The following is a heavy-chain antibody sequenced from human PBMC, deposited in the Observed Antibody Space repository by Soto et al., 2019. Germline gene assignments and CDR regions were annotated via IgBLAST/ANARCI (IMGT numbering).Heavy chain of an antibody. V-gene: IGHV1-8*01. CDR3: AREGFCSSTSCYAGNNWFDP. Sequence: QVQLVQSGAEVKKPGASVKVSCKASGYTFTSYDINWVRQATGQGLEWMGWMNPNSGNTGYAQKFQGRVTMTRKTSISTAYMELSSLRSEDTAVYYCAREGFCSSTSCYAGNNWFDPWGQGTLVTVSS. CDR1: GYTFTSYD. J-gene: IGHJ5*02. CDR2: MNPNSGNT. D-gene: IGHD2-2*01.